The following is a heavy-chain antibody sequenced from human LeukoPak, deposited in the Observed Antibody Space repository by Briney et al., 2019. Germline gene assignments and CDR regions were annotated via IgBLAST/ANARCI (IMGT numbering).Heavy chain of an antibody. J-gene: IGHJ6*02. V-gene: IGHV4-30-4*01. CDR1: XXXDXX. D-gene: IGHD3-22*01. CDR3: ARDSRYYDSSRGMDV. Sequence: XXXDXXWXXIRQPPGKGLEWIGYIYYSGSTYYNPSLKSRVTISVDTSKNQFSLKLSSVTAADTAVYYCARDSRYYDSSRGMDVWGQGXTV. CDR2: IYYSGST.